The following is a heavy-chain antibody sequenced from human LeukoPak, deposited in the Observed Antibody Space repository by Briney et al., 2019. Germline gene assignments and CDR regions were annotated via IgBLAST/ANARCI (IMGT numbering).Heavy chain of an antibody. D-gene: IGHD4-23*01. V-gene: IGHV1-69*05. Sequence: SVKVSCKASGGTFSSYAISWVRQVPGQGLEWMGGIIPIFGTANYAQKFQGRDTITTDESTSTAYMELSSLRSEDTAVYYCARSNSGGNPLVDAFDIWGQGTMVTVSS. CDR2: IIPIFGTA. CDR1: GGTFSSYA. J-gene: IGHJ3*02. CDR3: ARSNSGGNPLVDAFDI.